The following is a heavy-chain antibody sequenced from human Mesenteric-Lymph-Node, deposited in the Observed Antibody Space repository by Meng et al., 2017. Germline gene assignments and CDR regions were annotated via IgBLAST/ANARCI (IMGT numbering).Heavy chain of an antibody. J-gene: IGHJ6*02. CDR3: ARDHRDYVEYYFYGLDV. CDR1: GFTFSSYS. D-gene: IGHD4-17*01. V-gene: IGHV3-48*04. CDR2: ISTSGRLT. Sequence: GESLKISCAASGFTFSSYSMNWVRQAPGRGLEWVSSISTSGRLTYYADSVRDRFTISRDNAKNSLYLQMNSLRAEDTAIYYCARDHRDYVEYYFYGLDVWGLGTTVTVSS.